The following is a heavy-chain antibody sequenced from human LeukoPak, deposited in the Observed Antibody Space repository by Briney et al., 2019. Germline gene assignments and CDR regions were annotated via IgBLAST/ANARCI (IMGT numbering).Heavy chain of an antibody. D-gene: IGHD3-16*02. J-gene: IGHJ3*02. CDR1: GFRFSDAA. CDR2: IGSVGHST. CDR3: AKDIELSI. V-gene: IGHV3-23*01. Sequence: PGGSLRLSCAASGFRFSDAAMTWVRQAPGKGLEWVSLIGSVGHSTYYGDSVEGRFTISRDNSKNTLSLEMNSLRVEDTAIYYCAKDIELSILGLGTMVTVSS.